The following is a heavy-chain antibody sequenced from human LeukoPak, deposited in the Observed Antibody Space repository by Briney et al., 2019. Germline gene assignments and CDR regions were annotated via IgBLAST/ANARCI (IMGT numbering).Heavy chain of an antibody. CDR1: GGSISSSSYY. Sequence: SETLSLTCTVSGGSISSSSYYWGWIRQPPGKGLEWIGSIYYSGSTYYNPSLKSRVTISVDTSKNQFSLKLSSVTAADTAVYYCGRLPGFWSGYVYWYFDLWGRGTLVTVSS. J-gene: IGHJ2*01. V-gene: IGHV4-39*01. D-gene: IGHD3-3*01. CDR3: GRLPGFWSGYVYWYFDL. CDR2: IYYSGST.